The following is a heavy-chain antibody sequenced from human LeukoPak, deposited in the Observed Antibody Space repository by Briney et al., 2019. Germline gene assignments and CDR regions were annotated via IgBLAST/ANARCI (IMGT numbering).Heavy chain of an antibody. J-gene: IGHJ4*02. Sequence: HSGGSLRLSCAASGFTFSSYAMSWVRQAPGKGLEWVSAISSSGGSTYYADSVRGRFTISRDSSKNTLYLQMNSLRAEDTAVYYCAKDRDCSSTSCLFDYWGQGTLVTVSS. CDR3: AKDRDCSSTSCLFDY. CDR1: GFTFSSYA. CDR2: ISSSGGST. V-gene: IGHV3-23*01. D-gene: IGHD2-2*01.